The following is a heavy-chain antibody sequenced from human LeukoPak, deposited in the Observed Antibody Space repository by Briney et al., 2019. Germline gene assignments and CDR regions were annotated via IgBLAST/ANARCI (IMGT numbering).Heavy chain of an antibody. Sequence: SQTLSLTCTVSGGSISRGGYYWNWIRQHPREGLEWIGYFYYSRTTSYNPSLKSRATISVDTSNNQFSLKLSSVTAADTAVYYCARGDYGLYFFDSWGRGTLVTVSS. V-gene: IGHV4-31*03. D-gene: IGHD4-17*01. CDR1: GGSISRGGYY. CDR2: FYYSRTT. J-gene: IGHJ4*02. CDR3: ARGDYGLYFFDS.